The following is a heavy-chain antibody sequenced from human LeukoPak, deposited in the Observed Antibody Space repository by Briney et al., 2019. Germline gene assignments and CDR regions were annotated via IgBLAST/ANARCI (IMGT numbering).Heavy chain of an antibody. CDR2: ISGSGGTT. V-gene: IGHV3-23*01. CDR1: GFTYSSYG. J-gene: IGHJ4*02. CDR3: AKGYCSTTGCSAGY. Sequence: PGGSLRLPCAASGFTYSSYGMSWARQAPGKGREWVSAISGSGGTTYYADPVKGRLTISRDNSRNTLYVQMNSLRAEDTAVYYCAKGYCSTTGCSAGYWGQGTLVTVSS. D-gene: IGHD2-2*01.